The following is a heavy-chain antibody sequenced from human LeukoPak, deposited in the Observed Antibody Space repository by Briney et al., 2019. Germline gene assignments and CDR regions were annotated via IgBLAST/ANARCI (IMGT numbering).Heavy chain of an antibody. CDR2: ISDSGGST. Sequence: GGSLRLSCAASGFTFRSYVMSWIRQAPGKGLEWASAISDSGGSTYYADSVKGRFTTSRDNSKNTLYLQMNSLRAEDTAVYYCAKGSTDSRPYYFDYWGQGTLVTVSS. V-gene: IGHV3-23*01. CDR3: AKGSTDSRPYYFDY. CDR1: GFTFRSYV. J-gene: IGHJ4*02.